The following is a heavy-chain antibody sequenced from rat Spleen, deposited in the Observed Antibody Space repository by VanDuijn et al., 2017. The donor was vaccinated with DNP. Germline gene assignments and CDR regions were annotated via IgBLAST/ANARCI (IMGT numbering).Heavy chain of an antibody. Sequence: EVQLVESGGGLVQPGRSLKLSCAASGFPFSNYDMAWVRQAPTKGLEWVASISPSGGSTYYRDSVKGRFTVSRDNAKSSLYLKMDSLRSEDTATYYCARGRVSPFDYWGQGVMVTVSS. D-gene: IGHD3-8*01. CDR1: GFPFSNYD. J-gene: IGHJ2*01. V-gene: IGHV5-25*01. CDR3: ARGRVSPFDY. CDR2: ISPSGGST.